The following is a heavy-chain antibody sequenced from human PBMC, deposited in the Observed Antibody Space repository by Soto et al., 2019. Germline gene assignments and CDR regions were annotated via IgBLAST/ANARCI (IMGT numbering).Heavy chain of an antibody. V-gene: IGHV3-48*03. Sequence: GWSLRLSCADSGFTFSRYEMNLVRQAPGKGLEWVSYISSSSSTLYYADSVKGRFTISRDNAKSSLYLQMNSLRAEDTAVYYCARGGSGSYFWYFDLWGGGTLVTVSS. D-gene: IGHD1-26*01. CDR1: GFTFSRYE. CDR3: ARGGSGSYFWYFDL. J-gene: IGHJ2*01. CDR2: ISSSSSTL.